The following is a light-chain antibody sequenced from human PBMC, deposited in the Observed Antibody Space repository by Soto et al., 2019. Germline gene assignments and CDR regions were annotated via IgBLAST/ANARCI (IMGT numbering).Light chain of an antibody. V-gene: IGKV3-15*01. CDR1: QSVGRN. J-gene: IGKJ4*01. CDR3: RQYNHLLPLT. Sequence: EIVMTQSPATRSVSPGERATLSCRASQSVGRNFAWYQQKPGQAPRLLIYVATTQATGIPARFNGSGSGTELTLTISSLQSEDFPIYACRQYNHLLPLTCGGGTKVQI. CDR2: VAT.